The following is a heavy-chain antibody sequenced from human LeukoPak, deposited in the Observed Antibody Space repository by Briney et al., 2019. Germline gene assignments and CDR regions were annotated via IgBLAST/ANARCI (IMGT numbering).Heavy chain of an antibody. Sequence: GGSLRLSCAASGFTFSNYGMSWVRQAPGKGLEWVSAISGSGDSPYYADSVKGRFTISRDNSKNTLYLQMNSLRAEDTAVYFCAKGSKAVLFTRDHYMDVWGKGTTVTISS. CDR1: GFTFSNYG. J-gene: IGHJ6*03. CDR2: ISGSGDSP. CDR3: AKGSKAVLFTRDHYMDV. V-gene: IGHV3-23*01. D-gene: IGHD6-19*01.